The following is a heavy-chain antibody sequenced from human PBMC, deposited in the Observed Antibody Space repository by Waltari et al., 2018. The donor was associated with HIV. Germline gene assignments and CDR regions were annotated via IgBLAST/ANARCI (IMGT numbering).Heavy chain of an antibody. D-gene: IGHD5-12*01. Sequence: EVQLVESGGGLVQPGGSLRLHCAASGFPSSTYWMHWVRQVPGKGLVWVSRINSDGSSTTYADSVKGRFTISRDNAKSTLYLQMNSLRDEDTAVYYCARTFTVATISPLLHWGQGTLVTVSS. J-gene: IGHJ4*02. CDR2: INSDGSST. CDR1: GFPSSTYW. V-gene: IGHV3-74*01. CDR3: ARTFTVATISPLLH.